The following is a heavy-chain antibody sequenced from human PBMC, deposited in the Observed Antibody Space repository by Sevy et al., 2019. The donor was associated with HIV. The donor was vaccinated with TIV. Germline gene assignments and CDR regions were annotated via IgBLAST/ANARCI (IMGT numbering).Heavy chain of an antibody. Sequence: ETLSLTCTVSGGSITDKKYYWAWIRQPPGKGLEWIGSISYGGSTYYNPSLQSRVTLSVDTCKNQFSLNLSSVTAADTAKYYCARRVAAAGQGNEYFQHWGRDTLVTVSS. J-gene: IGHJ1*01. V-gene: IGHV4-39*01. CDR2: ISYGGST. CDR1: GGSITDKKYY. CDR3: ARRVAAAGQGNEYFQH. D-gene: IGHD6-13*01.